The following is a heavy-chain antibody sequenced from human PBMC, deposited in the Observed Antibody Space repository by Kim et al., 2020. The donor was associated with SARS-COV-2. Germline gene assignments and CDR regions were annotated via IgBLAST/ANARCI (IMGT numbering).Heavy chain of an antibody. CDR3: ARAGDSSGYYNGYFDY. V-gene: IGHV1-69*01. J-gene: IGHJ4*02. D-gene: IGHD3-22*01. Sequence: KFQGRDTITADESTSTAYMELSSLRSEDTAVYYCARAGDSSGYYNGYFDYWGQGTLVTVSS.